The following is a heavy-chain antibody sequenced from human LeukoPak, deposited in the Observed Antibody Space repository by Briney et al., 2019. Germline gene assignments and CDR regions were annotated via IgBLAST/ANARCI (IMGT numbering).Heavy chain of an antibody. CDR2: IYSGDST. CDR1: GFSVSNNY. D-gene: IGHD5-12*01. Sequence: GGSLTLSCAASGFSVSNNYMSWVRQAPGKGLEWVSIIYSGDSTYYLDSVKGRFTISRDSSKNTLYLQMYSLRPEDTAVYYCARDSGYTGYALDLWGQGNLVTVSS. J-gene: IGHJ5*02. V-gene: IGHV3-66*01. CDR3: ARDSGYTGYALDL.